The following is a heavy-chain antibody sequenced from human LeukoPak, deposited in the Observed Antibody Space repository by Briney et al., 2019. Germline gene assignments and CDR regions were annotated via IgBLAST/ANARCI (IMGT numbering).Heavy chain of an antibody. V-gene: IGHV3-53*01. CDR1: GFTVNTNY. Sequence: PGGSLRLSCAAPGFTVNTNYMSWVRQAPGKGLEWVSVIFRDDTTYYADSVKGRFTISRDNSKNTLYLQMNNLRAEDTAVYYCARAAYDIDSYIVNHDYWGQGTLVTVSS. D-gene: IGHD3-16*02. CDR3: ARAAYDIDSYIVNHDY. CDR2: IFRDDTT. J-gene: IGHJ4*02.